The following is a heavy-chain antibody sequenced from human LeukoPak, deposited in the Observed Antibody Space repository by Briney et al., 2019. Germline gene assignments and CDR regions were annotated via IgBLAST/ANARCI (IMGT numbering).Heavy chain of an antibody. D-gene: IGHD3-22*01. J-gene: IGHJ4*02. V-gene: IGHV4-39*07. Sequence: SETLSLTCTVSGGSISSSSYYWGWIRQPPGKGLEWIGSIYYSGSTYYNPSLKSRVTISVDTSKNQFSLKLSSVTAADTAVYYCARETPSITMIVVVIPYFDYWGQGTLVTVSS. CDR3: ARETPSITMIVVVIPYFDY. CDR1: GGSISSSSYY. CDR2: IYYSGST.